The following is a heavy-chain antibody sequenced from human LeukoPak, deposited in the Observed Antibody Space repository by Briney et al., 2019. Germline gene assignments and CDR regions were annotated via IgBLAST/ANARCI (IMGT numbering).Heavy chain of an antibody. CDR1: GGSISSYY. J-gene: IGHJ3*02. V-gene: IGHV4-59*01. D-gene: IGHD3-16*01. CDR3: ARASLGFDAFDI. Sequence: SETLSLTCTVSGGSISSYYWSWIRQPPGKGLEWIGYIYYSGSTSYNPSLKSRVTISVDTSKNQFSLKLSSVTAADTAVYYCARASLGFDAFDIWGQGTMVTVSS. CDR2: IYYSGST.